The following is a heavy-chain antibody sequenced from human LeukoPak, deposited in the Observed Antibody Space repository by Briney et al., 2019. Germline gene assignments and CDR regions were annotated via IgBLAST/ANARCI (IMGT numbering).Heavy chain of an antibody. D-gene: IGHD3-10*01. CDR1: GFTFRSYW. CDR2: ISQEGSEK. V-gene: IGHV3-7*01. CDR3: ARLLVYGSGGEAFDY. Sequence: GGSLRLSCAASGFTFRSYWMSCVRQAPGKGLAWVANISQEGSEKYHGGSGKGRFTISRDQSKNSLYLQMDRLRAAGTALSYRARLLVYGSGGEAFDYWGQGILVTVSS. J-gene: IGHJ4*02.